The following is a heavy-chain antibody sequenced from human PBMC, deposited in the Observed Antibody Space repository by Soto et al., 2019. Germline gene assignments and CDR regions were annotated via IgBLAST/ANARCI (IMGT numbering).Heavy chain of an antibody. CDR2: IYYSGST. CDR1: GGSISSGGYY. V-gene: IGHV4-31*03. J-gene: IGHJ6*02. CDR3: ARDTYRTRGGYCSGGSCYYYGMDV. Sequence: SETLSLTCTVSGGSISSGGYYWSWIRQHPGKGLEWIGYIYYSGSTYYNPSLKSRVTISVDTSKNQFSLKLSSVTAADTAVYYCARDTYRTRGGYCSGGSCYYYGMDVWGQGTTVTVSS. D-gene: IGHD2-15*01.